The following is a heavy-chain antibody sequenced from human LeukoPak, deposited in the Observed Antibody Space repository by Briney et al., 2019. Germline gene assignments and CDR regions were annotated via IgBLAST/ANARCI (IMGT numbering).Heavy chain of an antibody. D-gene: IGHD1-1*01. V-gene: IGHV6-1*01. CDR3: ARGASNDDVSFDY. J-gene: IGHJ4*02. CDR1: GDSVSSNSAA. CDR2: TYYRSKWYN. Sequence: SQTLSLTCAISGDSVSSNSAAWNWIRQSPSRGLEWLGRTYYRSKWYNDYAVSVKSRITINPDTSKNPFSPQLNSVTPEDTDVYSCARGASNDDVSFDYWGQGTLVTVSS.